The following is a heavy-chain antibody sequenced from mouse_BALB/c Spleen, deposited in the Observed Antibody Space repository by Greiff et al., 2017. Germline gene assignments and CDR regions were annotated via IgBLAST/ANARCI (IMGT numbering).Heavy chain of an antibody. J-gene: IGHJ3*01. CDR2: ISSGGSYT. V-gene: IGHV5-6*01. CDR3: ARALLRAWFAY. CDR1: GFTFSSYG. Sequence: EVKLMESGGDLVKPGGSLKLSCAASGFTFSSYGMSWVRQTPDKRLEWVATISSGGSYTYYPDSVKGRFTISRDNAKNTLYLQMSSLKSEDTAMYYCARALLRAWFAYWGQGTLVTVSA. D-gene: IGHD1-2*01.